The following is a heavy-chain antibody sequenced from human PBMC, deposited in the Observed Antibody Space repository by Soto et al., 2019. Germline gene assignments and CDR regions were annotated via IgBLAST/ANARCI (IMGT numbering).Heavy chain of an antibody. CDR3: AKDPVLLWFGEPY. CDR1: GFTFSSYG. Sequence: QVQLVESGGGVVQPGRSLRLSCAVSGFTFSSYGMHCVRQAPGKGLEWVAVISYDGSNKYYADSVKGRFTISRDNSKNTLYLQMNSLRAEDTAVYYCAKDPVLLWFGEPYWGQGTLVTVSS. CDR2: ISYDGSNK. V-gene: IGHV3-30*18. D-gene: IGHD3-10*01. J-gene: IGHJ4*02.